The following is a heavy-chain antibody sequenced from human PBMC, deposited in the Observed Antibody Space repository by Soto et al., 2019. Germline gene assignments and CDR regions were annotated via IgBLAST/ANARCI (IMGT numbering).Heavy chain of an antibody. J-gene: IGHJ4*02. V-gene: IGHV3-43*01. CDR3: ARARTVSAWSFGC. CDR2: ITWDGSNT. Sequence: EVQLVESGGVVVQPGGSLRLSCAASGFPFDDYTMHWVRQAPGKGLEWVSLITWDGSNTYYADSVKGRFTISRDNSKNSLYLQMNSVTTEDTALYYCARARTVSAWSFGCWGQGTLVTVSS. D-gene: IGHD6-19*01. CDR1: GFPFDDYT.